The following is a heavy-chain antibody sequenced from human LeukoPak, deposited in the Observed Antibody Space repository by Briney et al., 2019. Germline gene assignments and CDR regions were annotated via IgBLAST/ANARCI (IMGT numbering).Heavy chain of an antibody. J-gene: IGHJ4*02. CDR1: GFTVSSNY. V-gene: IGHV3-66*01. CDR3: ARISGTYSLFDY. D-gene: IGHD1-26*01. Sequence: PGGSLGLSCAVSGFTVSSNYMSWVRQAPGKGLEWVSLIYTGGSAYYADSVKGRFTISRDNSKNTLYLQMNRLRAEDTAMYYCARISGTYSLFDYWGQGTLVTVSS. CDR2: IYTGGSA.